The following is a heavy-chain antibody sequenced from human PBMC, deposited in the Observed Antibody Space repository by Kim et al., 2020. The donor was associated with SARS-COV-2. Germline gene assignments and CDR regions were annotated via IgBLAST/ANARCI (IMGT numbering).Heavy chain of an antibody. CDR3: ATTGYSSSWYGGTEYFQH. V-gene: IGHV1-69*13. CDR1: GGTFSSYA. CDR2: IIPIFGTA. J-gene: IGHJ1*01. Sequence: ASVKVSCKASGGTFSSYAISWVRQAPGQGLEWMGGIIPIFGTANYAQKFQGRVTITADESTSTAYMELSSLRSEDTAVYYCATTGYSSSWYGGTEYFQHWGQGTLVTVSS. D-gene: IGHD6-13*01.